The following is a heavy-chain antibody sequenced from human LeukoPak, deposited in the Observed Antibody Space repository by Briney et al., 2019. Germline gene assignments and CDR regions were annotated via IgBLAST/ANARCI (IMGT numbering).Heavy chain of an antibody. CDR2: IYSGGST. CDR1: GFTVSSNY. CDR3: ARGYCSSTSCYEFDY. J-gene: IGHJ4*02. D-gene: IGHD2-2*01. Sequence: GRSLRLSCAPSGFTVSSNYMSWVRQAPGKGLEWVSIIYSGGSTYYADSVKGRFTISRDISKNTLYLQMNSLRAEDTAVYFCARGYCSSTSCYEFDYWGQGTLVTVSS. V-gene: IGHV3-53*01.